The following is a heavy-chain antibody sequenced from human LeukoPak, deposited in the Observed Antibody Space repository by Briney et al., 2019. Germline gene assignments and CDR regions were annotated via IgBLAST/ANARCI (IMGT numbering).Heavy chain of an antibody. Sequence: GESLKIPCKGPGYRFTRFWIGWVRQVPGKGLEWRGIIYSSDFDIRYSPSFQGQVTISADKSISTAYLQWSSLKASDTAMYYGASLRGYSYGYNWFDPWGQGTLVTVSS. CDR3: ASLRGYSYGYNWFDP. D-gene: IGHD5-18*01. V-gene: IGHV5-51*01. CDR2: IYSSDFDI. J-gene: IGHJ5*02. CDR1: GYRFTRFW.